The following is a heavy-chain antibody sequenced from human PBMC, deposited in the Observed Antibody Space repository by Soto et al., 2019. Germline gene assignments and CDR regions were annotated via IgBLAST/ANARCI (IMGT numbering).Heavy chain of an antibody. CDR1: GGSISSYY. V-gene: IGHV4-59*01. Sequence: SETLSLTCTVSGGSISSYYWSWIRQPPGKGLEWIGYIYYSGSTNYNPSLKSRVTISVDTSKNQFSLKPSSVTAADTAVYYCARGPLGYSSSWHDYWGQGTLVTVSS. CDR3: ARGPLGYSSSWHDY. J-gene: IGHJ4*02. D-gene: IGHD6-13*01. CDR2: IYYSGST.